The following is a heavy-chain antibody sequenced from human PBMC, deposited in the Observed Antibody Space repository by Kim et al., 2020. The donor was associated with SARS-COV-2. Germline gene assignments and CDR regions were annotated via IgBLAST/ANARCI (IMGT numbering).Heavy chain of an antibody. D-gene: IGHD5-12*01. V-gene: IGHV3-30*03. Sequence: VEGRFTISRDNSKNTLYLQMNSLRAEDTAVYYCATLREMATIKDYYGMDVWGQGTTVTVSS. J-gene: IGHJ6*02. CDR3: ATLREMATIKDYYGMDV.